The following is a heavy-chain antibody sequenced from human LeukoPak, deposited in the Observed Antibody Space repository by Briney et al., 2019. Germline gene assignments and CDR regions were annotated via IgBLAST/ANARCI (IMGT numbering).Heavy chain of an antibody. CDR1: GFTFSSYD. J-gene: IGHJ1*01. D-gene: IGHD3-22*01. V-gene: IGHV3-33*06. Sequence: GGSLRLSCAASGFTFSSYDMHWVRQAPGKGLEWVAVIWYDGSNKYYADSVKGRFTISRDNSKNTLYLQMNSLRAEDTAVYYCAKGEYYYDSSGYKAEYFQHWGQGTLVTVSS. CDR2: IWYDGSNK. CDR3: AKGEYYYDSSGYKAEYFQH.